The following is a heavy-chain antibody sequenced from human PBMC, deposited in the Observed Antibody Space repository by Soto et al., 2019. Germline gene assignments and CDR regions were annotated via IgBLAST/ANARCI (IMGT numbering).Heavy chain of an antibody. J-gene: IGHJ6*02. CDR2: IIPIFGTT. D-gene: IGHD3-3*01. CDR3: AREPRYDFWSDYYDGMDV. CDR1: GGTFSSYA. Sequence: QVQLVQSGAEVKKPGSSVKVSCKASGGTFSSYAISWVRQAPGQGLEWMGGIIPIFGTTNYAQKFQGRVTITADESTSTAYMELSSLRSEDTAVYYCAREPRYDFWSDYYDGMDVWGQGTTVTVSS. V-gene: IGHV1-69*01.